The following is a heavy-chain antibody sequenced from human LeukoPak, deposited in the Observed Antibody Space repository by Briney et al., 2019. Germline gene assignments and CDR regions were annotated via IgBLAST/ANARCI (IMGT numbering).Heavy chain of an antibody. Sequence: SETLSLTCTVSGVSIKNYYWSWIRQPAGKGLEWIGRIYTSGSTNYNPSLKSRVTISVDTSKNQFSLKLSSVTAADTAVYYCARDPATYYDFWSGTPGNWFDPWGQGTLVTVSS. J-gene: IGHJ5*02. CDR3: ARDPATYYDFWSGTPGNWFDP. V-gene: IGHV4-4*07. CDR2: IYTSGST. CDR1: GVSIKNYY. D-gene: IGHD3-3*01.